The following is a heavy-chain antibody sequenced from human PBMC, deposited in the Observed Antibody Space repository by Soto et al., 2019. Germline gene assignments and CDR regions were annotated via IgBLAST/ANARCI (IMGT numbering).Heavy chain of an antibody. D-gene: IGHD5-18*01. Sequence: ASVPVSCKASGSTFTISGISWVRQAPGQGLEWMGWISAYNGNTNYAQKLQGRVTMTTDTSTSTAYMELRSLRSDDTAVYYCANELKSRLGYSYGDYWGQGTLVTVSS. CDR2: ISAYNGNT. J-gene: IGHJ4*02. CDR1: GSTFTISG. V-gene: IGHV1-18*04. CDR3: ANELKSRLGYSYGDY.